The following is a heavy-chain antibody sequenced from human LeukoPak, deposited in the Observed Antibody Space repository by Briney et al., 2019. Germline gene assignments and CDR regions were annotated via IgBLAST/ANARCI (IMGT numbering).Heavy chain of an antibody. J-gene: IGHJ4*01. CDR3: AKDRERVLTSTSCSFDS. CDR2: ISYDGSNK. D-gene: IGHD2-2*01. Sequence: GGSLRLSCAASGFTFSSYGMHWVRQAPGKGLEWVAVISYDGSNKYYADSVKGRFTISRDNSKNTLYLQMNSLRAEDTAVYYCAKDRERVLTSTSCSFDSWGHGTLVAVSS. CDR1: GFTFSSYG. V-gene: IGHV3-30*18.